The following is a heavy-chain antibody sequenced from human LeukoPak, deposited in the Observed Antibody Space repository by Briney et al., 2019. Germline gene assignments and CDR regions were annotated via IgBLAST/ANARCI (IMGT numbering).Heavy chain of an antibody. CDR2: IYHSGST. J-gene: IGHJ4*02. CDR1: GGSISSSSYY. V-gene: IGHV4-39*07. D-gene: IGHD3-3*01. CDR3: ARPGFWSGYYVDY. Sequence: SETLSLTCTVSGGSISSSSYYWGWIRQPPGKGLEWIGSIYHSGSTYYNPSLKSRVTISVDTSKNQFSLKLSSVTAADTAVYYCARPGFWSGYYVDYWGQGTLVTVSS.